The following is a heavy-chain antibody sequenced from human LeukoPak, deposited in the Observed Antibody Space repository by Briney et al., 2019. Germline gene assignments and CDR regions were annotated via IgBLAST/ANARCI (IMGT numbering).Heavy chain of an antibody. CDR1: GFTFSSYA. V-gene: IGHV3-30*01. CDR3: ARESLLVPAAIFDY. Sequence: GGSLRLSCAASGFTFSSYAMHWVRQAPGKGLEWVAVISYDGSNKYYADSVKGRFTISRDNSKNTLYLQINSLRAEDTAVYYCARESLLVPAAIFDYWGQGTLVTVSS. D-gene: IGHD2-2*01. CDR2: ISYDGSNK. J-gene: IGHJ4*02.